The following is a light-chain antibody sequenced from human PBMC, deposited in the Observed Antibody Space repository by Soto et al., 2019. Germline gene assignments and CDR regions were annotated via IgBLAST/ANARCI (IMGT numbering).Light chain of an antibody. CDR2: KAS. CDR1: QSISSW. V-gene: IGKV1-5*03. J-gene: IGKJ3*01. CDR3: QQSFT. Sequence: DIQMTQSPSTLSASVGDRVTITCRASQSISSWLAWYQQKPGKAPKLLIYKASSLESGVPSRFSGIGSGTEFTLTISCLQPDDFATYYGQQSFTFGPGTKVDIK.